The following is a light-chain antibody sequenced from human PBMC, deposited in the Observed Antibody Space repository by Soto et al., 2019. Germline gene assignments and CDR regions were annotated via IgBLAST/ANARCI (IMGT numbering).Light chain of an antibody. CDR2: EVS. V-gene: IGLV2-8*01. J-gene: IGLJ1*01. CDR1: SSDVGGYNY. Sequence: SALTQPPSASGSPGQSVTISCTVTSSDVGGYNYVSWYQQHPGKAPKLMIYEVSKRPSGVPDRFSGSKSGNTASLTVSGLQAEDEADYYCNSYVGNNNFVFGTGTKVTVL. CDR3: NSYVGNNNFV.